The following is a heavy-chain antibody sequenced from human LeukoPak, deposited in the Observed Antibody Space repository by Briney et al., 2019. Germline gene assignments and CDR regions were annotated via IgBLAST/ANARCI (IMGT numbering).Heavy chain of an antibody. V-gene: IGHV1-18*01. CDR3: ARNVRYYYDFLGAFDI. CDR1: GYTFTSYG. Sequence: ASVKVSCKASGYTFTSYGISWVRQAPGQGLEWMGWISAYNGNTNYAQKLQGRVTMTTDTSTSTAYMELRSLRSDDTAVYYCARNVRYYYDFLGAFDIWGQGTMVTVSS. CDR2: ISAYNGNT. J-gene: IGHJ3*02. D-gene: IGHD3-22*01.